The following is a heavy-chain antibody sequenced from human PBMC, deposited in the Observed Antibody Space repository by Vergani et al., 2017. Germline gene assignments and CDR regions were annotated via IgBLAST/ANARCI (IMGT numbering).Heavy chain of an antibody. CDR1: GYSFTSYW. J-gene: IGHJ4*02. CDR3: ARPGGPDCSGGSCYPDY. V-gene: IGHV5-51*03. CDR2: IDPSDSDT. Sequence: EVQLVQSGAEVKKPGESLKISCKGSGYSFTSYWISWVRQMPGKGLEWMGRIDPSDSDTRYSPSFQGQVTISADKSISTAYLQWSSLKASDTAMYYCARPGGPDCSGGSCYPDYWGQGTLVTVSS. D-gene: IGHD2-15*01.